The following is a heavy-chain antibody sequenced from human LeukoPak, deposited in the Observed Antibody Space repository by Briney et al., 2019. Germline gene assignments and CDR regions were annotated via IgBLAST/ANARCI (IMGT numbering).Heavy chain of an antibody. CDR3: AKDHQEGYCNGGNCYHYYYYMDV. Sequence: PGGSLRLSCAASGFTFSSYGMSWVRQAPGKGLEWVSFISGSGGSTYYADSVKGRFTISRDNSKNTLYLQMNSLRAEDTAVYYCAKDHQEGYCNGGNCYHYYYYMDVWGKGTTVTISS. CDR1: GFTFSSYG. CDR2: ISGSGGST. D-gene: IGHD4-23*01. J-gene: IGHJ6*03. V-gene: IGHV3-23*01.